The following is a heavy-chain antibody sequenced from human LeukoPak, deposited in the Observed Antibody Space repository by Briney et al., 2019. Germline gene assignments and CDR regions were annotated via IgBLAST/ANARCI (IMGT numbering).Heavy chain of an antibody. J-gene: IGHJ4*02. V-gene: IGHV3-21*01. CDR3: ARAPFRDYYGSGSYFDY. Sequence: GGSLRLSCAASGFTFSNYYMNWVRQAPGKGLEWVSSISSSSTYTYYADSLKGRFTISRDNAKNSLYLQVDSLRAEGTAVYYCARAPFRDYYGSGSYFDYWGQGTLVTVS. D-gene: IGHD3-10*01. CDR1: GFTFSNYY. CDR2: ISSSSTYT.